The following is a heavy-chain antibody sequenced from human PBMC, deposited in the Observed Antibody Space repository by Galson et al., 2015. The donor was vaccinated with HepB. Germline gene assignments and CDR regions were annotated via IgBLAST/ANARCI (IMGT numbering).Heavy chain of an antibody. CDR1: GFTLSNYW. D-gene: IGHD2-15*01. J-gene: IGHJ4*02. CDR2: IKQDGSEE. Sequence: SLRLSCAASGFTLSNYWMSWVRQAPGKGLEWVANIKQDGSEEYYADSVKGRFTISRDNAKKSLYLQMYSLRAEDTAVFYCARELKKGYCSGGSCPFYFDFWGQGTLVTVSS. V-gene: IGHV3-7*01. CDR3: ARELKKGYCSGGSCPFYFDF.